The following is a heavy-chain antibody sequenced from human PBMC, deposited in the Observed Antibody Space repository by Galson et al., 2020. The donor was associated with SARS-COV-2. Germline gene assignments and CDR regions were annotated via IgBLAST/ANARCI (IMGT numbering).Heavy chain of an antibody. CDR2: IHWNDDK. D-gene: IGHD3-3*01. CDR3: VHQIAIFGEVNGMDV. Sequence: SGPTLVKPTQTLTLTCTFSGFSLTARGVGVGWIRQPPGKALEWLAVIHWNDDKRYSPSLKSRLTIIKDTSKNQVVLTMTNMDPVDTATYYCVHQIAIFGEVNGMDVWGQGTTVSVSS. V-gene: IGHV2-5*01. CDR1: GFSLTARGVG. J-gene: IGHJ6*02.